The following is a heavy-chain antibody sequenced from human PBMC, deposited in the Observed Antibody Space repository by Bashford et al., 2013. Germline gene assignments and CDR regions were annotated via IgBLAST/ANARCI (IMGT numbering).Heavy chain of an antibody. V-gene: IGHV4-34*01. D-gene: IGHD4-11*01. CDR3: ARIPGAMTTLSPGASVDS. CDR2: INHSGST. CDR1: GGSFSDYY. Sequence: SETLSLTCAVYGGSFSDYYGSWIRQPPGKGLEWIGEINHSGSTNYNPSLKSRVTISLDTSKNQFSLKLSSVTAADTAVYYCARIPGAMTTLSPGASVDSWGQGTLVTVSS. J-gene: IGHJ4*02.